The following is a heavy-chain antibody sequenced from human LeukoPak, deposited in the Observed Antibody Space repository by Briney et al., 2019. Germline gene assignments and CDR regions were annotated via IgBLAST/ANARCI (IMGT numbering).Heavy chain of an antibody. CDR1: GFTFSSYA. CDR2: ISGSGGGT. CDR3: AKDLGRYRNNYFDY. V-gene: IGHV3-23*01. D-gene: IGHD1-26*01. J-gene: IGHJ4*02. Sequence: PGGSLRLSCAASGFTFSSYAMSWVRQAPEKGLEWVSIISGSGGGTYYADSVKGRFTISRDDSKNTLYLQMNSLRAEDTAVYYCAKDLGRYRNNYFDYWGQGTLVTVSS.